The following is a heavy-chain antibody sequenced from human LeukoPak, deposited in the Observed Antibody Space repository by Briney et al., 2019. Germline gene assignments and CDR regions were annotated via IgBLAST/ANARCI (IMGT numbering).Heavy chain of an antibody. V-gene: IGHV4-34*01. CDR2: INHGGST. CDR3: ARFYDNIYYYYGMDV. CDR1: GGSFSGYY. D-gene: IGHD3-9*01. J-gene: IGHJ6*02. Sequence: SETLSLTCAVYGGSFSGYYWSWIRQPPGKGLEWIGEINHGGSTNYNPSLKSRVTISVDTSKNQFSLKLSSVTAADTAVYYCARFYDNIYYYYGMDVWGQGTTVTVSS.